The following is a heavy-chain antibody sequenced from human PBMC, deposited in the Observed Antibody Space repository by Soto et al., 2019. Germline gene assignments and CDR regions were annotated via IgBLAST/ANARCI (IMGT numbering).Heavy chain of an antibody. V-gene: IGHV2-5*02. CDR2: LYWDDDK. D-gene: IGHD6-19*01. J-gene: IGHJ4*02. CDR3: AERQDSGWYYFDY. Sequence: QITLKESGPTLVKPTQTLTLTCTFSGFSLITSGVGVGWIRQPPGKALEWLALLYWDDDKRYSPYLKSRLTITKNTSKNQVVLTMTTMDPVDTAPYYCAERQDSGWYYFDYWGQGTLGAVAS. CDR1: GFSLITSGVG.